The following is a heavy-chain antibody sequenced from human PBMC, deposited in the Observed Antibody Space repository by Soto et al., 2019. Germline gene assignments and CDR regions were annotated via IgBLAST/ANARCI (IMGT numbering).Heavy chain of an antibody. V-gene: IGHV1-69*12. CDR1: GGTFSSYA. CDR2: IIPIFGTA. J-gene: IGHJ5*02. D-gene: IGHD2-2*01. CDR3: ARGGVVLVPAAMPPFWFDP. Sequence: QVQLVQSGAEVKKPGSSVKVSCKASGGTFSSYAISWVRQAPGQGLEWMGGIIPIFGTANYAQKFQGRVTITADESTSTAYMEQSRLRSEGTAVYYCARGGVVLVPAAMPPFWFDPWGQGTLVTVSS.